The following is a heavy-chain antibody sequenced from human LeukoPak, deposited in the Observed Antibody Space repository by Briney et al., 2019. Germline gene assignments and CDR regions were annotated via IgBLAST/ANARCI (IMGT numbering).Heavy chain of an antibody. J-gene: IGHJ6*03. CDR3: ARGGYYYLDV. V-gene: IGHV4-59*01. Sequence: PSETLSLTCTVSGGSIGPYYWSWIRQTPEKGLEWIGYINYDGSTKYNPSLKSRVTISLDASKSQFSLKLSSVTAADTAMYYCARGGYYYLDVWGKGTTVTISS. CDR1: GGSIGPYY. CDR2: INYDGST.